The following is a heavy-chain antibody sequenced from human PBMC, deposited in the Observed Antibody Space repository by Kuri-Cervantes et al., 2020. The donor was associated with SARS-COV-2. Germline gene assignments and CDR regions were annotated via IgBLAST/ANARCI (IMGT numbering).Heavy chain of an antibody. CDR2: MNPNSGNT. D-gene: IGHD3-3*01. CDR1: GYTFTSYD. J-gene: IGHJ3*02. Sequence: ASVKVSCKASGYTFTSYDINWVRQATGQGLEWMGWMNPNSGNTGYAQKFQGRVTITRNTSISTAYMELSSLRSEDTAVYYCARASSHYYDLWSGSYDAFDIWGQGTVVTVSS. V-gene: IGHV1-8*03. CDR3: ARASSHYYDLWSGSYDAFDI.